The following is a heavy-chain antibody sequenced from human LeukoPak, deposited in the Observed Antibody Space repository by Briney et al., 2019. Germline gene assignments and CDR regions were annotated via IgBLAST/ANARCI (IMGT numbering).Heavy chain of an antibody. CDR2: ICWNSGSI. D-gene: IGHD3-3*01. Sequence: GGSLRLSCAASGFTFDDYAMHWVRHAPGKGLEWVSGICWNSGSIGYADSVKGRFTISRDNAKNSLYLQMNSLRAEDTALYYCAKGPYDFWSGGYFDYWGQGTLVTVSS. V-gene: IGHV3-9*01. J-gene: IGHJ4*02. CDR3: AKGPYDFWSGGYFDY. CDR1: GFTFDDYA.